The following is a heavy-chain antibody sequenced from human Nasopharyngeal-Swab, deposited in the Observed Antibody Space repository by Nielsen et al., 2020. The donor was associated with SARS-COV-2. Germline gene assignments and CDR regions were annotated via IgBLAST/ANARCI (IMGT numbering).Heavy chain of an antibody. V-gene: IGHV4-59*01. Sequence: GSLRLSCTVSGGSISSYYWSWIRQPPGKGLEWIGYIYYSGSTSFNPSLKSRVTISVATSKKQFSLKLSSVTAADTAVYYCARGEAAYYFDSWGQGTLVTVSS. J-gene: IGHJ4*02. CDR1: GGSISSYY. D-gene: IGHD6-13*01. CDR2: IYYSGST. CDR3: ARGEAAYYFDS.